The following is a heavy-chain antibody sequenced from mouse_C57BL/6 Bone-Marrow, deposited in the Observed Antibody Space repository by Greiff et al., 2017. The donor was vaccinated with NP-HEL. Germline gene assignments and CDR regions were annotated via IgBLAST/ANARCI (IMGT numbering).Heavy chain of an antibody. J-gene: IGHJ2*01. CDR1: GYTFTGYW. Sequence: QVQLQQSGAELMQPGASVKLSCKATGYTFTGYWIEWVKQRPGHGLEWIGEILPGSGSTNYNEKFKGKATFTADKSSNTAYMQLSSLTTEDSAIYYCARCYYDCGEVYFDYWGQGTTFTVSS. CDR3: ARCYYDCGEVYFDY. V-gene: IGHV1-9*01. CDR2: ILPGSGST. D-gene: IGHD2-4*01.